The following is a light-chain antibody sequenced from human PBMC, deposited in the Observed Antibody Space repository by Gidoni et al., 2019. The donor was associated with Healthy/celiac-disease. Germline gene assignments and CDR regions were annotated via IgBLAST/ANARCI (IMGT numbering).Light chain of an antibody. CDR1: QSVSSSY. CDR2: GAS. J-gene: IGKJ2*01. Sequence: EIVLTQSPGTLSLSPGERATLSCRASQSVSSSYLAWYQQKPGQAPRRLIYGASSRATGIPDRFSGSGSGTDFTLTISRLEPEDLAVYYCQQYGSSLYTFGQGTKLEIK. V-gene: IGKV3-20*01. CDR3: QQYGSSLYT.